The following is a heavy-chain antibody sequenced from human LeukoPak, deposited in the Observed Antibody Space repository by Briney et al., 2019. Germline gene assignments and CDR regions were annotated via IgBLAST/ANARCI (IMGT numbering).Heavy chain of an antibody. J-gene: IGHJ5*02. CDR3: ARAPERLGWFDP. CDR2: ITAYNGNA. CDR1: GYTFTSYG. D-gene: IGHD1-1*01. V-gene: IGHV1-18*01. Sequence: GASVKVSRKASGYTFTSYGISWVRQAPGQGLEWMAWITAYNGNANYAQKFQGRVTMTTDTSTSTAYMELRSLRSDDTAVYYCARAPERLGWFDPWGQGTLVTVSS.